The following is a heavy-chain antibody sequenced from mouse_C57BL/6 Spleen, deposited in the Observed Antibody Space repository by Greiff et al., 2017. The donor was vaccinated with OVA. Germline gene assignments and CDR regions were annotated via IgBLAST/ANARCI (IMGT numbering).Heavy chain of an antibody. J-gene: IGHJ3*01. V-gene: IGHV7-3*01. D-gene: IGHD3-3*01. Sequence: DVMLVESGGGLVQPGDSLSLSCAASGFTFTDYYMSWVRQPPGKALEWLGFIRNKANGYTTEYSASVKGRFTISRDNSQSILYLQMHALRAEDSATYYCARYGDGTSFAYWGQGTLVTVSA. CDR3: ARYGDGTSFAY. CDR1: GFTFTDYY. CDR2: IRNKANGYTT.